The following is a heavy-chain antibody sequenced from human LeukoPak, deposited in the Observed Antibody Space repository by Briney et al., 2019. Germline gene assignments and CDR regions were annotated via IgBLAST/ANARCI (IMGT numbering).Heavy chain of an antibody. Sequence: GGSLRLSCAVSGFTFSSYAMSWVRQAPGKGLEWVSAISGSGGSTYYADSVKGRFTISRDNSKNTLYLQMNSLRAEDTAVYYCAKGDHYYGSGSLDYWGQGTLVTVSS. D-gene: IGHD3-10*01. J-gene: IGHJ4*02. V-gene: IGHV3-23*01. CDR1: GFTFSSYA. CDR2: ISGSGGST. CDR3: AKGDHYYGSGSLDY.